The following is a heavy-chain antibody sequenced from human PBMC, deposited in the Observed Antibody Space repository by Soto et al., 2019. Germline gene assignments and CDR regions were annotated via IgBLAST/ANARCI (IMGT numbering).Heavy chain of an antibody. CDR1: GFTFSSYA. CDR2: ISGSSDTT. J-gene: IGHJ4*02. D-gene: IGHD3-22*01. CDR3: AKVLGASSGGFYYGSFEH. Sequence: GGSLRLSCAAAGFTFSSYAMNWVRQAPGKGLEWVSSISGSSDTTYYADSVKGRFAVSRDNSKNTLYLQMNSLRADDTAVYYCAKVLGASSGGFYYGSFEHWGQGNLVTVSS. V-gene: IGHV3-23*01.